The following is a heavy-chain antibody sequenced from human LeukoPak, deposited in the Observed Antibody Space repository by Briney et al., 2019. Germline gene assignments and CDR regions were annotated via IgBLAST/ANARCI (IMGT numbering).Heavy chain of an antibody. J-gene: IGHJ4*02. CDR2: IGGSGGST. CDR3: ARDPGVVAFHYFDY. D-gene: IGHD3-3*01. Sequence: GGSLRLSCAASGFTFSSHAMGWVRQAPGKGLEWVSAIGGSGGSTYYADSVEGRFTISRDNSKNTLYLQMNGLRAEDTALYYCARDPGVVAFHYFDYWGQGTLVTVSS. CDR1: GFTFSSHA. V-gene: IGHV3-23*01.